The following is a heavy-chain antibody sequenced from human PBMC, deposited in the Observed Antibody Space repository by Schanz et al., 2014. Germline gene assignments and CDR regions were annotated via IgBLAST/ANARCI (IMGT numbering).Heavy chain of an antibody. J-gene: IGHJ4*02. CDR1: GFTFKNFG. CDR3: AKDSVLVATGHDYFDY. CDR2: IWYDGSNK. Sequence: QVQLVESGGGVVQPGGSLRLSCEASGFTFKNFGMHWVRQTPGKGLEWMAFIWYDGSNKIYADSVKGRFTISRDNSNNSLCLQMSSLRVEDTAIYYCAKDSVLVATGHDYFDYWGQGTLVTVSS. V-gene: IGHV3-30*02. D-gene: IGHD2-21*01.